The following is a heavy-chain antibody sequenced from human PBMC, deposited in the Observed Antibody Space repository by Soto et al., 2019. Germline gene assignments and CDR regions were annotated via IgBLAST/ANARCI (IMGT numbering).Heavy chain of an antibody. CDR3: ARGGTLRVFDY. D-gene: IGHD4-17*01. Sequence: SETLSLTCTVSGGSISSYYWSWIRQPPGKGLEWIGYIFYSGSTNYNPSLKSRVTISVDTSKNQFSLKLSSVTAADTAVYYCARGGTLRVFDYWGQGTLVTVSS. J-gene: IGHJ4*02. CDR2: IFYSGST. V-gene: IGHV4-59*01. CDR1: GGSISSYY.